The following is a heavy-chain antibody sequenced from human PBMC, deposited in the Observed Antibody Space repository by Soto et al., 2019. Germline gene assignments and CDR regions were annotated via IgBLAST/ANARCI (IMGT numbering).Heavy chain of an antibody. CDR2: MIPVFGST. V-gene: IGHV1-69*01. CDR3: ARRGESGSWSSDYYFYMDV. CDR1: GGTFSSYA. D-gene: IGHD6-13*01. J-gene: IGHJ6*02. Sequence: QVQLVQSGAEVKKPGSSVKVSCKASGGTFSSYAISWVRQAPGQGLEWMAGMIPVFGSTNYTKKFQGRVTVTADQSTSTAYLEVSSMRSEDTAVYSCARRGESGSWSSDYYFYMDVWGQGTTVIVSS.